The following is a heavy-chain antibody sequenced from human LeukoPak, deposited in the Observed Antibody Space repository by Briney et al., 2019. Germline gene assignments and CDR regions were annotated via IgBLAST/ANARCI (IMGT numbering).Heavy chain of an antibody. CDR3: ATRANYYDSSGYYYMG. CDR1: GYTLTELS. V-gene: IGHV1-24*01. D-gene: IGHD3-22*01. Sequence: GASVKVSCKVSGYTLTELSMHWVRQAPGKGLEWMGGFDPEDGETIYAQKFQGRVTMTEDTSTDTAYMELSSLRSEDTAVYYCATRANYYDSSGYYYMGWGQGTLVTVSS. J-gene: IGHJ4*02. CDR2: FDPEDGET.